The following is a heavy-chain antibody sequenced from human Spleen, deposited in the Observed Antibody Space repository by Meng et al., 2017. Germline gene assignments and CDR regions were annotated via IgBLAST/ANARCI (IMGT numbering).Heavy chain of an antibody. CDR3: AKRVAGDFYFDY. CDR2: ISGSGGSA. V-gene: IGHV3-23*01. Sequence: GESLKISCAASGFTVSRYYMSWVRQAPGKGLEWVSAISGSGGSASFADPVKGRFTISRDNSKNTLYLQMNSLRAEDTAVYYCAKRVAGDFYFDYWGQGTLVTVSS. J-gene: IGHJ4*02. CDR1: GFTVSRYY. D-gene: IGHD4-17*01.